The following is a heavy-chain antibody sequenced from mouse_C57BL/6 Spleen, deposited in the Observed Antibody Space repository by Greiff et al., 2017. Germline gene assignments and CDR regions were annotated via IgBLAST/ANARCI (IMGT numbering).Heavy chain of an antibody. CDR2: IHPNSGST. CDR1: GYTFTSYW. CDR3: ARRFYYYGSSCPYYFDY. Sequence: QVQLQQPGAELVKPGASVKLSCKASGYTFTSYWMHWVKQRPGQGLEWIGMIHPNSGSTNYNEKFKSKATLTVDKSSSTAYMQLSSLTSEDSAVYYCARRFYYYGSSCPYYFDYWGQGTTLTVAS. D-gene: IGHD1-1*01. V-gene: IGHV1-64*01. J-gene: IGHJ2*01.